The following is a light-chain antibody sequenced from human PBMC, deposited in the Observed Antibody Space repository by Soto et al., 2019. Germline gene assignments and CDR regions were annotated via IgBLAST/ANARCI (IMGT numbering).Light chain of an antibody. V-gene: IGLV2-14*03. J-gene: IGLJ1*01. CDR3: SSYTSSSTFV. CDR1: SSDVGRYNY. CDR2: DVS. Sequence: QSALTQAASVSGCPGPSITISCTGTSSDVGRYNYVSWYQQHPGKAPKLMIYDVSNRPSGVSNRFSGSKSGNTASLTISGLQAEDEADYYCSSYTSSSTFVFGTGTKLTVL.